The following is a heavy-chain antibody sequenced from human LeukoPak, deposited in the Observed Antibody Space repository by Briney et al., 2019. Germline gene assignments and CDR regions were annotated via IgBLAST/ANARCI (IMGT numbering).Heavy chain of an antibody. CDR2: IYTSGST. J-gene: IGHJ6*02. CDR3: AREGCSGGSCYSEGYYYYGMDV. V-gene: IGHV4-4*07. CDR1: GGSISSYY. D-gene: IGHD2-15*01. Sequence: SETLSLTCTVSGGSISSYYWSWIRQPAGKGLEWIGRIYTSGSTNYNPSLKSRVTMSVDTSKNQFSLKLSPVTAADTAVYYCAREGCSGGSCYSEGYYYYGMDVWGQGTTVTVSS.